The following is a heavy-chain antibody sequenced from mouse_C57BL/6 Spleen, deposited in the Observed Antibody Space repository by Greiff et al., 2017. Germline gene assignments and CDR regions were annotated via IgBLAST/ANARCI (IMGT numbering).Heavy chain of an antibody. CDR3: ARGGYAPYYAMDY. CDR1: GFNIKDYY. V-gene: IGHV14-2*01. D-gene: IGHD2-2*01. Sequence: EVQLQQSGAELVKPGASVKLSCTASGFNIKDYYMHWVKQRTEQGLEWIGRIDPEDGETKYATKFQGKATITADTSSTTAYLQLSSLTSEDTAVYYCARGGYAPYYAMDYWGQGTSVTVSS. CDR2: IDPEDGET. J-gene: IGHJ4*01.